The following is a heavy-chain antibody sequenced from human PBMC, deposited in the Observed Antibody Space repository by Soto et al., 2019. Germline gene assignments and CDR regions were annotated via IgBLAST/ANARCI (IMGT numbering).Heavy chain of an antibody. D-gene: IGHD1-1*01. CDR3: ARRYSYGHFDY. Sequence: QVQLQESGPGLVKPSETLSLACTVSGASVSNSYWSWIRQPPGKGLEWIGYIHDSVTTTYNPSLKSRVTISVDTSKNQFSLKLNSVTAADTAVYYCARRYSYGHFDYWGQGTLVTVSS. V-gene: IGHV4-59*08. CDR1: GASVSNSY. CDR2: IHDSVTT. J-gene: IGHJ4*02.